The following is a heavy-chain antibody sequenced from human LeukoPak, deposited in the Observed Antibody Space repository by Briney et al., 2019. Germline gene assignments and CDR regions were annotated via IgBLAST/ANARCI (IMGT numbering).Heavy chain of an antibody. J-gene: IGHJ5*02. CDR1: GGTFSSYA. CDR3: ARGVAVASEFDP. D-gene: IGHD6-19*01. V-gene: IGHV1-18*01. CDR2: ISAYNGYT. Sequence: GASVKVSCKASGGTFSSYAISWVRQAPGQGLEWMGWISAYNGYTNYAQKLQGRVTMTTDTSTSTAYMELRSLRSDDSAVYYCARGVAVASEFDPWGQGTLVTVSS.